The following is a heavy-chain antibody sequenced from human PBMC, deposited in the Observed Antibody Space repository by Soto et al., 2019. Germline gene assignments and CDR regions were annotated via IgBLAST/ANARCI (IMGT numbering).Heavy chain of an antibody. CDR2: IRSKANNYAT. CDR3: ARHALQYCGGDCYLLPYFDL. V-gene: IGHV3-73*02. J-gene: IGHJ2*01. Sequence: EVQLVESGGGLVQPGGSQKLSCAASGFTFSDSAMHWVRQASGKGLERVSRIRSKANNYATVYAASVKGRFTISRDDSKNTAHLQMNSLKTEDTAVYYCARHALQYCGGDCYLLPYFDLWGRGTLVTVSS. D-gene: IGHD2-21*02. CDR1: GFTFSDSA.